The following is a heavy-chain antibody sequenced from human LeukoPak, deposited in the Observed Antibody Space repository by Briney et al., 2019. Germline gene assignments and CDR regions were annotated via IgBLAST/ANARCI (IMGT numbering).Heavy chain of an antibody. CDR2: INPSGGST. D-gene: IGHD3-22*01. Sequence: ASVKVSCKASGYTFTSYYMHWVRQAPGQGLEWMGIINPSGGSTSYAQKFQGRVTMTRDMSTSTVYMELSSLRSEDTAVYYCATNSPYYYDSSGYLALAAFDYWGQGTLVTVSS. CDR1: GYTFTSYY. V-gene: IGHV1-46*01. CDR3: ATNSPYYYDSSGYLALAAFDY. J-gene: IGHJ4*02.